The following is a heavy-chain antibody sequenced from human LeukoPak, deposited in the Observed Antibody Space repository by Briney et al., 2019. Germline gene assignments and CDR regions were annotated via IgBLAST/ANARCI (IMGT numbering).Heavy chain of an antibody. CDR2: IYYSGST. CDR1: GGSISSYY. CDR3: ARGGGNSEIRAFDP. D-gene: IGHD4-23*01. J-gene: IGHJ5*02. V-gene: IGHV4-59*01. Sequence: SETLSLTCTVSGGSISSYYWSWIRQPPGKGLEWIGYIYYSGSTNYNPTLKSRVTISVDTSKNQFSLKLSSVTAADTAVYYCARGGGNSEIRAFDPWGQGTLVTVSS.